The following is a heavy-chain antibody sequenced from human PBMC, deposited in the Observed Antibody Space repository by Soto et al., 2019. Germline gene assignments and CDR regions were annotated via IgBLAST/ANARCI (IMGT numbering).Heavy chain of an antibody. J-gene: IGHJ4*02. V-gene: IGHV4-31*03. CDR1: GGSISSGGYY. D-gene: IGHD4-17*01. CDR2: IYYSGST. CDR3: ARATVTTWVLDY. Sequence: QVQLQESGPGLVKPSQTLSLTCTVSGGSISSGGYYWSWIRQHPGKGLEWIGYIYYSGSTCYNPSLKSRVTISVATSENQFSLKLSSVTAADTAVYYCARATVTTWVLDYWGQGTLVTVSS.